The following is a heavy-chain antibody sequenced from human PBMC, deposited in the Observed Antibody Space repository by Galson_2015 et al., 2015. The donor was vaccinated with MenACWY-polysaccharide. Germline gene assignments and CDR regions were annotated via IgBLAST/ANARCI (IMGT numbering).Heavy chain of an antibody. CDR1: GFTFSSYE. J-gene: IGHJ4*02. V-gene: IGHV3-48*03. Sequence: SLRLSCAASGFTFSSYEMNWVRQAPGKGLEWVSYTSSSGSTIYYADSVKGRFTISRDNAKNSLYLQMNSLRAEDTAVYYCARERMVAAAGQHFDYWGQGTLVTVSS. D-gene: IGHD6-13*01. CDR3: ARERMVAAAGQHFDY. CDR2: TSSSGSTI.